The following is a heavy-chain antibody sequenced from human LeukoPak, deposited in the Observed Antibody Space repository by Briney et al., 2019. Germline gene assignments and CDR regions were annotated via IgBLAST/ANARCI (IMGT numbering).Heavy chain of an antibody. V-gene: IGHV3-23*01. J-gene: IGHJ4*02. CDR3: AKGRCSGVGCDSFHS. CDR1: GLRFRSYA. D-gene: IGHD2-15*01. Sequence: GGSLRLSCVASGLRFRSYAMNWVRQAPGKGLECISTISDDSSFTYYADSVKGRSAISRDDSKNTLYLQMNNLNVEDTAVYYCAKGRCSGVGCDSFHSWGQGALVTVSS. CDR2: ISDDSSFT.